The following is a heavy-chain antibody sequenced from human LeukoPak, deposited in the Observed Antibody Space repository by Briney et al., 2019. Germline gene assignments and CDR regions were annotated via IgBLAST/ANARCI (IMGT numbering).Heavy chain of an antibody. CDR1: GFMFSDAA. J-gene: IGHJ3*01. CDR2: IASSGLNT. CDR3: ARDIELST. Sequence: GGSLRLSCAASGFMFSDAAMTWVRQAPGKGLEWVSLIASSGLNTYYADSVKGRFTISRDNSKNTVSLQINSLRVEDTAIYYCARDIELSTWGRGTLVTVSS. D-gene: IGHD5-12*01. V-gene: IGHV3-23*01.